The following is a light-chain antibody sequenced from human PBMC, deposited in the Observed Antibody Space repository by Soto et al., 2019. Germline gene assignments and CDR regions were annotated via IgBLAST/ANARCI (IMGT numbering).Light chain of an antibody. CDR3: QQSYSTPIT. CDR2: AAS. Sequence: DIQMTQSPSSLSASVGDRVTITCRSSQSISSYLNWYQQKPGXAPKLLIYAASSLQSGVPSRFSGRVYGTDFTLTISSLQPEDFATYYCQQSYSTPITFGQGTRLEIK. J-gene: IGKJ5*01. V-gene: IGKV1-39*01. CDR1: QSISSY.